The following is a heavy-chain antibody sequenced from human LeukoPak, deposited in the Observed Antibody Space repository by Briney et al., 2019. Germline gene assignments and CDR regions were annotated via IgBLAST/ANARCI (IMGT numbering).Heavy chain of an antibody. Sequence: ASVKVSCKASGYIFTSYYMHWVRQAPGQGLEWMGIINPSGGSTSYAQKFQGRVTMTRDTSTSTVYMELSSLRSEDTAVYYCARGGVRGVISYYYYYYMDVWGKGTTVTISS. CDR3: ARGGVRGVISYYYYYYMDV. J-gene: IGHJ6*03. CDR1: GYIFTSYY. CDR2: INPSGGST. D-gene: IGHD3-10*01. V-gene: IGHV1-46*01.